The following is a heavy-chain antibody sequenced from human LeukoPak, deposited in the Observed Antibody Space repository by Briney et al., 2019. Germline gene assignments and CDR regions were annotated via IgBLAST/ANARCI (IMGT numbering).Heavy chain of an antibody. J-gene: IGHJ4*02. Sequence: PGWSLRLSCAASGFTFSSYAMHWVRQAPGKGLEWVAVISYDGSNKYYADSVKGRFTISRDNSKNTLYLQMNSLRAEDTAVYYCAKGSDSSSWYGISYWGQGTLVTVSS. V-gene: IGHV3-30-3*01. CDR2: ISYDGSNK. CDR1: GFTFSSYA. CDR3: AKGSDSSSWYGISY. D-gene: IGHD6-13*01.